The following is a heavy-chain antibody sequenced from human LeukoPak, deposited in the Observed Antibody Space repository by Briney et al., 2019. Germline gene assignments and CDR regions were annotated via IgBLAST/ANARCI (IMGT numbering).Heavy chain of an antibody. CDR2: MYSSGSA. D-gene: IGHD6-19*01. CDR1: GGSISSGSYY. CDR3: ARGGSGWSYYFDD. Sequence: SETLSLARTVSGGSISSGSYYWNWIRQPAGKGLEWIGHMYSSGSANYNPSLKSRVTISVDTSKNQFSLKLSSVTAADTAVYYCARGGSGWSYYFDDWGQGTLVTVSS. J-gene: IGHJ4*02. V-gene: IGHV4-61*09.